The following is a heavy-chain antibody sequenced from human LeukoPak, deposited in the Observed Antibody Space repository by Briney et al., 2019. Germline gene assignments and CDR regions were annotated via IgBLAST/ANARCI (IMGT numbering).Heavy chain of an antibody. V-gene: IGHV3-33*06. Sequence: GGSLRLSCAASGFTCSSYGMHWVRQAPGKGVEWVAVIWYDGSNKYYADSVKGRFTISRDNSKNTLYLQMNSLRAEDTAVYYCAKPGRLHVSGFDYWGQGTLVTVSS. CDR1: GFTCSSYG. J-gene: IGHJ4*02. CDR2: IWYDGSNK. CDR3: AKPGRLHVSGFDY. D-gene: IGHD5-24*01.